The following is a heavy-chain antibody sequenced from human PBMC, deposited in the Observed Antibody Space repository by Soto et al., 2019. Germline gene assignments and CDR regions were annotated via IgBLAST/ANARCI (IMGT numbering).Heavy chain of an antibody. CDR1: GFTFSSYG. CDR2: IWYDGSNK. Sequence: TGGSLRLSCAASGFTFSSYGMHWVRQAPGKGLEWVAVIWYDGSNKYYADSVKGRFTISRDNSMNTLYLQMNSLRAEDTAVYYCARDTLPILGYCSGGSCYPYYYYGMDVWGQGTTVTVSS. CDR3: ARDTLPILGYCSGGSCYPYYYYGMDV. J-gene: IGHJ6*02. D-gene: IGHD2-15*01. V-gene: IGHV3-33*01.